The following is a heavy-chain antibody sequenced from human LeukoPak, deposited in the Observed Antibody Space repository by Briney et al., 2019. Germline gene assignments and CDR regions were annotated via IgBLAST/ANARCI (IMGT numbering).Heavy chain of an antibody. CDR2: IYYSGST. D-gene: IGHD3-16*01. V-gene: IGHV4-39*07. CDR3: ARDRPKLGAY. CDR1: GGSISSSSYY. Sequence: SETLSLTCTVSGGSISSSSYYWGWIRQPPGNGLEWIGSIYYSGSTYYNPSLKSRVTISVDTSKNQFSLKLSSVTAADTAVYYCARDRPKLGAYWGQGTLVTVSS. J-gene: IGHJ4*02.